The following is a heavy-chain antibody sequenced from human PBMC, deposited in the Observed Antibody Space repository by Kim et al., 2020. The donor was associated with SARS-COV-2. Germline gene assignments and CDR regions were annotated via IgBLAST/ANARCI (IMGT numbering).Heavy chain of an antibody. Sequence: GGSLRLSCAASGFTCSCYAMSWVRQAPGKGLEWVSAISGSGGSSYYADSVKGRFTISRDNSKNTLFLQMNSLRAEDTALYYCARLAAAGTFYFDYWGQGTLVTVSS. D-gene: IGHD6-13*01. CDR2: ISGSGGSS. CDR3: ARLAAAGTFYFDY. CDR1: GFTCSCYA. J-gene: IGHJ4*02. V-gene: IGHV3-23*01.